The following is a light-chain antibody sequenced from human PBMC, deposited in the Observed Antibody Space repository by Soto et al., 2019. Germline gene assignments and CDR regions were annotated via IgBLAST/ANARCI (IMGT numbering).Light chain of an antibody. CDR1: QSITSW. CDR3: QQYNSYSLT. J-gene: IGKJ4*01. V-gene: IGKV1-5*01. Sequence: DIQMTQSPSTLSASVGDRVTITCRASQSITSWLAWYQQKPGKAPKLLIYDASSLQSGVPSRFSGSGSETEFTLTISGLQPDDFATYYCQQYNSYSLTFGGGTKVEIK. CDR2: DAS.